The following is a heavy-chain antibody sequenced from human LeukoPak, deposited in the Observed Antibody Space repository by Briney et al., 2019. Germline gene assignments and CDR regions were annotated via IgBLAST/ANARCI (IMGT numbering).Heavy chain of an antibody. CDR1: GFTFSSYA. Sequence: GGSLRLSCAASGFTFSSYAMSWVRQAPGKGLEWVSAISGSGGSTYYADSVKGRFTISRDNAKNSLYLQMNSLRAEDTAVYYCARDPVGWELPTSYYYYYMDVWGKGTTVTVSS. CDR3: ARDPVGWELPTSYYYYYMDV. V-gene: IGHV3-23*01. J-gene: IGHJ6*03. CDR2: ISGSGGST. D-gene: IGHD1-26*01.